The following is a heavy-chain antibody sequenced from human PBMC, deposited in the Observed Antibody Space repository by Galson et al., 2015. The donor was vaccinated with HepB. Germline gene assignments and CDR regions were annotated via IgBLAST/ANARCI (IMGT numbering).Heavy chain of an antibody. CDR3: ARFFRWGIVVASDAFDI. CDR1: GGSISSSNW. Sequence: GGSISSSNWWSWVRQPPGKGLEWIGEIYHSGSTNYNPSLKSRVTISVDKSKNQFSLKLSSVTAADTAVYYCARFFRWGIVVASDAFDIWGQGTMVTVSS. D-gene: IGHD3-22*01. CDR2: IYHSGST. V-gene: IGHV4-4*02. J-gene: IGHJ3*02.